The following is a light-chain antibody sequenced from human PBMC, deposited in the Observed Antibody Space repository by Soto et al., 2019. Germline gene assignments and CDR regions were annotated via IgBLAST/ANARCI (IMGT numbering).Light chain of an antibody. CDR2: DAS. CDR3: HHYTRT. J-gene: IGKJ1*01. V-gene: IGKV1-5*01. CDR1: QTISRW. Sequence: DIQMTQSPSILSASVGDRVTITCRASQTISRWLAWYQQKPGKAPKLLIYDASTLEVGVASRFSGSGSGAEFTLTISSLQPDDFATYYCHHYTRTFGQGTKVDI.